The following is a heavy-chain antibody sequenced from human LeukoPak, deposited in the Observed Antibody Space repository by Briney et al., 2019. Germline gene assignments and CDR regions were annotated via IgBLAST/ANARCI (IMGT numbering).Heavy chain of an antibody. D-gene: IGHD3-22*01. CDR3: ASGVYYDSSGYYYRLAFDI. J-gene: IGHJ3*02. CDR1: GFTFSSYS. Sequence: GGSLRLSCAASGFTFSSYSMNWVRQAPGKGLEWVSSISSSSSYIYYADSVKGRFTISRDNAKNSLYLQMNSLRAEDTAVYYCASGVYYDSSGYYYRLAFDIWGQGTMVTVSS. CDR2: ISSSSSYI. V-gene: IGHV3-21*01.